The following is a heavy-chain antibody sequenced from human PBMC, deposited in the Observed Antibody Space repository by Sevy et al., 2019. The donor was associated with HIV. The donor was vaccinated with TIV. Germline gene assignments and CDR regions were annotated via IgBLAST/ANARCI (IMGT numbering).Heavy chain of an antibody. CDR3: AKKVSETSHSDY. CDR2: FAGSADYT. V-gene: IGHV3-23*01. CDR1: GFTFSSYS. J-gene: IGHJ4*02. Sequence: GGSLRLSCVTSGFTFSSYSMSWVRQTPGKGLEWVSAFAGSADYTYYADSVKGRFTISRDNSKNTLYLQMNGLRAEDTAVYYCAKKVSETSHSDYWGQGTLVTVSS. D-gene: IGHD2-2*01.